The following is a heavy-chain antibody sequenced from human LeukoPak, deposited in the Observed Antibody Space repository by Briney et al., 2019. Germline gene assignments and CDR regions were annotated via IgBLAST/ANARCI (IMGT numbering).Heavy chain of an antibody. CDR2: IKSKADGGTT. Sequence: PGGSLRLSCAASGXTFINAWMSWVRQAPGKGLEWVGRIKSKADGGTTDYAASVKGRFTISRDNSENTLQMNSLKTEDTAVYYCTTEYEGSGSAFDIWSQGTMVTVSS. J-gene: IGHJ3*02. CDR3: TTEYEGSGSAFDI. V-gene: IGHV3-15*01. CDR1: GXTFINAW. D-gene: IGHD1-26*01.